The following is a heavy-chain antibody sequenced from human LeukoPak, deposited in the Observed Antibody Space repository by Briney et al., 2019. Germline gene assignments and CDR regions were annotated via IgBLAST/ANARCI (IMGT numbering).Heavy chain of an antibody. Sequence: GGSLRLSCAASGFTFSSYSMNWVRQAPGKGLEWVSYISSSSSTIYYADSVKGRFTISRDNAKNSLYLQMNSLRAEDTAVYYCATTAQLGDAFDIWGQGTMVTVSS. D-gene: IGHD6-13*01. CDR1: GFTFSSYS. J-gene: IGHJ3*02. CDR2: ISSSSSTI. V-gene: IGHV3-48*01. CDR3: ATTAQLGDAFDI.